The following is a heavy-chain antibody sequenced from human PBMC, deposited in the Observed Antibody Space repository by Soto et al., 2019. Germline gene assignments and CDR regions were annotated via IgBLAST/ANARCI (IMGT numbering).Heavy chain of an antibody. V-gene: IGHV3-11*01. CDR3: ASGRVDRPKVTYFYYYGMGV. J-gene: IGHJ6*02. Sequence: QVQLVEAGGGLVKPGGSLRLSCVASGFTFSDYYMSWIRQAPGKGLEWVSYISSSGSTIYYADSVKGRYTISRDNAKNSLYVKMNSLRAEDTALYYCASGRVDRPKVTYFYYYGMGVWGPGTTVTVSS. CDR1: GFTFSDYY. CDR2: ISSSGSTI. D-gene: IGHD5-18*01.